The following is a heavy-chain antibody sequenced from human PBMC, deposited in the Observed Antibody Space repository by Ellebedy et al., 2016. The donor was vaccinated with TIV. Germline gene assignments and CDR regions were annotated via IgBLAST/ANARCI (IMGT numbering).Heavy chain of an antibody. J-gene: IGHJ6*03. CDR1: GGSISSGDYY. CDR2: IYYSGST. D-gene: IGHD2-8*02. V-gene: IGHV4-30-4*01. CDR3: ARGNWWGFAYYYMDV. Sequence: SETLSLIXTVSGGSISSGDYYWSWIRQPPGKGLEWIGYIYYSGSTYYNPSLKSRVTISVDTSKNQFSLKLSSVTAADTAVYYCARGNWWGFAYYYMDVWGKGTTVTVSS.